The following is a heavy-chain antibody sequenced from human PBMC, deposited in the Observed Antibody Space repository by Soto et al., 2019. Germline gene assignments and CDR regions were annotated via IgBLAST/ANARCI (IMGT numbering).Heavy chain of an antibody. J-gene: IGHJ4*02. CDR1: GYTLSSYG. Sequence: ASVKVSCKASGYTLSSYGISWVRQAPGQGLEWMGWISAYNGHTKYTEKFQGRVTMTRDTSTSTVYMELSSLRSEDTAVYYCAKNLIYYDSSGIDYWGQGTLVTVSS. D-gene: IGHD3-22*01. CDR3: AKNLIYYDSSGIDY. CDR2: ISAYNGHT. V-gene: IGHV1-18*04.